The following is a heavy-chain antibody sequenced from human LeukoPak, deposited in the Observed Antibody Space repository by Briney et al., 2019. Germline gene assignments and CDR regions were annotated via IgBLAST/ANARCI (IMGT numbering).Heavy chain of an antibody. J-gene: IGHJ4*02. D-gene: IGHD3-16*02. Sequence: PGGSLRLSCAVSGFTFSSYWMTWVRQAPGKGLEWVSHISSSTTTIYYADSVKGRFTISRDNAKNSLYLQMNSLRAEDTAVYYCANTPDYDYVWGSYRHTFLAPKYYFDYWGQGTLVTVSS. CDR3: ANTPDYDYVWGSYRHTFLAPKYYFDY. V-gene: IGHV3-48*01. CDR2: ISSSTTTI. CDR1: GFTFSSYW.